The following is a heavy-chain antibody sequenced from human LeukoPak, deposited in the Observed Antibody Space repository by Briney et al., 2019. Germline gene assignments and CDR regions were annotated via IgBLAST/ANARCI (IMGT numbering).Heavy chain of an antibody. J-gene: IGHJ4*02. CDR1: GGSISSYY. D-gene: IGHD6-19*01. V-gene: IGHV4-59*01. CDR3: ARAEQWLPDYYFDY. CDR2: IYYSGST. Sequence: PSETLSLICTVSGGSISSYYWSWIRQPPGKGLEWIGYIYYSGSTNYNPSLKSRVTISVDTSKNHFSLKLSSVTAADTAVYYCARAEQWLPDYYFDYWGQGTLVTVSS.